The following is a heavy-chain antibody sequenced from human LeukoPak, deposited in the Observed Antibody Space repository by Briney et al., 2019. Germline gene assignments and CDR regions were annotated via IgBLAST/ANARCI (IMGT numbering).Heavy chain of an antibody. CDR3: ARQGAKDYDILTPFDY. V-gene: IGHV3-7*01. D-gene: IGHD3-9*01. Sequence: PGGSLRLSCAASGFTFSSYWMSWVRQAPGKGLEWVANIKQDGSEKYYVDSVKGRFTISRDNAKNSLYLQMNSLRAEDTAVYYCARQGAKDYDILTPFDYWGQGTLVTASS. CDR1: GFTFSSYW. CDR2: IKQDGSEK. J-gene: IGHJ4*02.